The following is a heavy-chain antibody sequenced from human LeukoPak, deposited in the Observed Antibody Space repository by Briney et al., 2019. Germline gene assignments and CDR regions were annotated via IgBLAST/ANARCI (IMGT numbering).Heavy chain of an antibody. J-gene: IGHJ4*02. CDR3: ARARRGFYDSSGYYLWSFDH. V-gene: IGHV1-69*13. CDR2: IIPTFGTA. Sequence: GASVKVSCKASGGAFSSYAISWVRQAPGQGLEWMGGIIPTFGTANYAQKFQGRVTITADESTSIAYMELSSLRSEDTAVYYCARARRGFYDSSGYYLWSFDHWGQGTLVTVSS. CDR1: GGAFSSYA. D-gene: IGHD3-22*01.